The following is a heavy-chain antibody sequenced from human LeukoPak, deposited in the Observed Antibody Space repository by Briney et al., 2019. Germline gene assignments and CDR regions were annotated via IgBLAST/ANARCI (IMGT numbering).Heavy chain of an antibody. V-gene: IGHV4-30-2*01. Sequence: SETLSLTCAVSGGSISSGGYSWSWIRQPPGKGLEWIGYIYHSGSTYYNPSLKSRVTISVDRSKNQFSLKLSSVTAADTAVYYCARVGRGYCSGGSCYSPWFDPWGQGNLVTVSS. J-gene: IGHJ5*02. CDR2: IYHSGST. D-gene: IGHD2-15*01. CDR1: GGSISSGGYS. CDR3: ARVGRGYCSGGSCYSPWFDP.